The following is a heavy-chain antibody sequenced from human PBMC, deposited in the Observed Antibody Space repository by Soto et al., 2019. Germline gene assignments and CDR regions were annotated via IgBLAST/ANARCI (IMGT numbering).Heavy chain of an antibody. CDR2: VYWDGDE. CDR1: GFSLTTRGVG. D-gene: IGHD2-15*01. J-gene: IGHJ5*02. CDR3: AHRGGCSAASCFSNYFGA. Sequence: QITLKESGPALVRPTQALTLTCTFSGFSLTTRGVGVACIRQPPGKALECLALVYWDGDERFNPSLRNRLTPPKDTAKVHVVLTMTNMDPVYTVTYYCAHRGGCSAASCFSNYFGAWGQGALVTVSS. V-gene: IGHV2-5*02.